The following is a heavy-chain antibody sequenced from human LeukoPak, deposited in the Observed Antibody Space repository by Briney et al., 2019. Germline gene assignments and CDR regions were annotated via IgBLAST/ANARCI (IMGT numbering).Heavy chain of an antibody. V-gene: IGHV3-33*01. D-gene: IGHD6-13*01. J-gene: IGHJ4*02. CDR2: IWYDGSNK. Sequence: GGSLRLSCAASGFTFSSYGMHWVRQSPGKGLEWVAVIWYDGSNKYYTDSVKGRFTISRDNSKNTLYLQMNSLRAEDTAVYYCVRGIAAAGNVYWGQGTLVTVSS. CDR3: VRGIAAAGNVY. CDR1: GFTFSSYG.